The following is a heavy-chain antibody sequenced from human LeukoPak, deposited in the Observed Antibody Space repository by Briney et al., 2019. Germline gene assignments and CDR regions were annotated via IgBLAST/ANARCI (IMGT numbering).Heavy chain of an antibody. Sequence: ASVTVSCKASGYTFDNYGISWVRQAPGQGLEGMGWISAYDGNTNYADKLQGRVTMTTDASTSTAFMELRSLTSDDTAVYFCARDFGMFTISHGDAFAIWGQGTVVTVSS. J-gene: IGHJ3*02. V-gene: IGHV1-18*01. CDR1: GYTFDNYG. CDR3: ARDFGMFTISHGDAFAI. D-gene: IGHD5-24*01. CDR2: ISAYDGNT.